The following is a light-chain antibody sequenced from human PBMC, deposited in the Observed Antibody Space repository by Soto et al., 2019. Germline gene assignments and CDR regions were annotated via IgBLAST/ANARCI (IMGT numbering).Light chain of an antibody. CDR2: GAS. V-gene: IGKV3-20*01. J-gene: IGKJ1*01. Sequence: EIVLTQSPGTLSLSPGERATLSCRASQSVSSSYLAWYQQKPGQAPRLLIYGASSRATGIPDRFSGSGSETDFTLTISRLEPEDFAVSYCQQYGSSPRWTFGQGTKVEIK. CDR1: QSVSSSY. CDR3: QQYGSSPRWT.